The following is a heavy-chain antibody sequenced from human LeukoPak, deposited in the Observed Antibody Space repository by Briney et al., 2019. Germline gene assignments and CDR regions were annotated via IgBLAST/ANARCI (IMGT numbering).Heavy chain of an antibody. Sequence: ASVKVSCKASGYTFTSYYMHWVRQAPGQGLEWMGIINPSGGSTSHAQKFQGRVTMTRDTSTSTAYMELSSLRSEDTAVYYCARHQNLYKYFDYWGQGTLVTVSS. D-gene: IGHD1-14*01. CDR3: ARHQNLYKYFDY. CDR2: INPSGGST. J-gene: IGHJ4*02. CDR1: GYTFTSYY. V-gene: IGHV1-46*03.